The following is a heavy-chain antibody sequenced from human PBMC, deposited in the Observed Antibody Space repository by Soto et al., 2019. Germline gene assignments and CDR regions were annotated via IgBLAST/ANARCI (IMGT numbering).Heavy chain of an antibody. Sequence: QVQLVQSGAEVKKPGASVKVSCKVSGYTLTELSMHWVRQAPGKGLEWMGGFDPEDGETIYAQKFQGRVTMTEDTSTDTAYMELSRLRSDDTAVYYCAIDYTLYSSSARYALDIWGQGTMVTVSS. CDR1: GYTLTELS. V-gene: IGHV1-24*01. CDR2: FDPEDGET. D-gene: IGHD6-6*01. J-gene: IGHJ3*02. CDR3: AIDYTLYSSSARYALDI.